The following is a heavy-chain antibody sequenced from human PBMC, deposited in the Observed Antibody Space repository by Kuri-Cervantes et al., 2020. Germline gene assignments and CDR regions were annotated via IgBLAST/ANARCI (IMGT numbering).Heavy chain of an antibody. CDR1: GFTFSGYW. Sequence: GDSLKISCAASGFTFSGYWMSWVRQAPGKGLEWVANIQHDGSEKYYVDSVKGRFTFSRDNAKNSLFLQMNSLRGEDTALYYCAKDRSFDIYYGMDVWGQGTTVTVSS. J-gene: IGHJ6*02. V-gene: IGHV3-7*03. CDR3: AKDRSFDIYYGMDV. D-gene: IGHD2-15*01. CDR2: IQHDGSEK.